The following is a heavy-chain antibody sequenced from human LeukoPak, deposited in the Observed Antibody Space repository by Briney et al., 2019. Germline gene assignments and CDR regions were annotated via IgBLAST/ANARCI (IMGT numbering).Heavy chain of an antibody. V-gene: IGHV1-24*01. CDR3: ARSSHIVVVPAAIPTAGGVSDY. CDR1: GYTLTELS. D-gene: IGHD2-2*02. CDR2: FDPEDGET. J-gene: IGHJ4*02. Sequence: ASVKVSCKVAGYTLTELSKHWVRQAPGKGLEWMGGFDPEDGETIYAQKFQGRVTMTEDTSTDTAYMELSSLRSEDTAVYYCARSSHIVVVPAAIPTAGGVSDYWGQGTLVTVSS.